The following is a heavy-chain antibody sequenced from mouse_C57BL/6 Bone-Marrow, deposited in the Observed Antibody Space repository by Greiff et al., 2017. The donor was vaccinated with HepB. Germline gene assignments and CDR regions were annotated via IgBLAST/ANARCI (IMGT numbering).Heavy chain of an antibody. D-gene: IGHD2-2*01. CDR2: ISYDGSN. V-gene: IGHV3-6*01. J-gene: IGHJ1*03. Sequence: DVKLQESGPGLVKPSQSLSLTCSVTGYSITSGYYWNWIRQFPGNKLEWMGYISYDGSNNYNPSLKNRISITRDTSKNQVFLKLNSVTTEDTATYYCAREIYGYDDWYFDVWGTGTTVTVSS. CDR1: GYSITSGYY. CDR3: AREIYGYDDWYFDV.